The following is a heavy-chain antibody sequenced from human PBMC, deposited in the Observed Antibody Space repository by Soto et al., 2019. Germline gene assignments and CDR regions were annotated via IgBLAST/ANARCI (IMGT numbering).Heavy chain of an antibody. CDR2: IYPGDSDT. Sequence: GESLKISCKVSGFSFTSYWIGWVRQMPGKGLEWMGIIYPGDSDTRYSPSFQGQVTISADKSISTAYLQWSSLKASDTAMYYCARVGATNSAQRRYYFDYWGQGTLVTVSS. CDR1: GFSFTSYW. D-gene: IGHD1-26*01. J-gene: IGHJ4*02. CDR3: ARVGATNSAQRRYYFDY. V-gene: IGHV5-51*01.